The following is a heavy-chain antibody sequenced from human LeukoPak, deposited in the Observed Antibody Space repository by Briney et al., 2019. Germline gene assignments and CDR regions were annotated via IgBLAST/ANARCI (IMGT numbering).Heavy chain of an antibody. CDR1: GGSISSYY. V-gene: IGHV4-4*07. CDR3: ARKALPGNWFDP. Sequence: SETLSLTCTVSGGSISSYYWSWIRQPAGKGLEWIGRIYTSGSTNYNPSLRSRVTMSLDTSKNQFSLKLSSVTAADTAVYYCARKALPGNWFDPWGQGALVTVSS. J-gene: IGHJ5*02. CDR2: IYTSGST.